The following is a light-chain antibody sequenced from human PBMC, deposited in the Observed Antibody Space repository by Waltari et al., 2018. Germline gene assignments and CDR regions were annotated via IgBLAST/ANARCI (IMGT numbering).Light chain of an antibody. CDR1: SSDVKNYNF. CDR2: EGT. V-gene: IGLV2-23*01. CDR3: CSYAGSVV. Sequence: QPALTQPASVSGSPGQPITISCTGISSDVKNYNFVSWYQQHPGKAPKLMIYEGTKRPSGVSNRFSGSKSGNTASLTISGLQAEDEADYYCCSYAGSVVFGGGTKLTVL. J-gene: IGLJ2*01.